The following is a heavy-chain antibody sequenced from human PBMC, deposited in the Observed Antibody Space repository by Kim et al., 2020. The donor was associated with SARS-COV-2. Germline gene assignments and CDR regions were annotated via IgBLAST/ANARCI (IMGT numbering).Heavy chain of an antibody. Sequence: GGSLRLSCAASGFTFSSYAMSWVRQAPGKGLEWVSAISGSGGSTYYADSVKGRFTISRDNSKNTLYLQMNSLRAEDTAVYYCAKCSVDHYYDSSGYYRGYAVDIWGQGTMVTVSS. CDR3: AKCSVDHYYDSSGYYRGYAVDI. D-gene: IGHD3-22*01. CDR1: GFTFSSYA. J-gene: IGHJ3*02. V-gene: IGHV3-23*01. CDR2: ISGSGGST.